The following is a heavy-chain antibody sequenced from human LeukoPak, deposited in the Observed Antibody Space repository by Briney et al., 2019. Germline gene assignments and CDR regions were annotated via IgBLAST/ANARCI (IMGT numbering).Heavy chain of an antibody. CDR3: ASSDSSGYRFDY. Sequence: GGSLRLSCAASGFTFSSYAMHWVRQAPGKGLEWVAVISYDGSNKYYADSVKGRFTISRDNSKNTLYLQMNSLRAEDTAVHYCASSDSSGYRFDYWGQGTLVTVSS. CDR2: ISYDGSNK. D-gene: IGHD3-22*01. CDR1: GFTFSSYA. V-gene: IGHV3-30*04. J-gene: IGHJ4*02.